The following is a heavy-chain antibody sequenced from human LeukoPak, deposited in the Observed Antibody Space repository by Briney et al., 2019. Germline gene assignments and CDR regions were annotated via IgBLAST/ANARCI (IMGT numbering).Heavy chain of an antibody. CDR3: AREGRGGYYFDY. D-gene: IGHD3-16*01. V-gene: IGHV1-18*04. Sequence: SVKVPCKASGYTFTSYGISWVRQAPGQGLEWMGWISAYNGNTNYAQKLQGRVTMTTDTSTSTAYMELRSLRSDDTAVCYCAREGRGGYYFDYWGQGTLVTVSS. CDR1: GYTFTSYG. CDR2: ISAYNGNT. J-gene: IGHJ4*02.